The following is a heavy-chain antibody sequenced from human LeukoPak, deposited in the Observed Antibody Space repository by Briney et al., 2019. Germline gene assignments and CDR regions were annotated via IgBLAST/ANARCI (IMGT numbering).Heavy chain of an antibody. CDR3: ARAGPRAVGELYIYFDY. J-gene: IGHJ4*02. D-gene: IGHD3-10*01. Sequence: SETLSLTCTVSGDSISSYVHYWSWIRQPPGKGLEWIGYISYSGGTYYNPSLKSRLDISLDTSKSQFSLRLSSVTAADTAVYYCARAGPRAVGELYIYFDYWGQGSLVTVSS. CDR1: GDSISSYVHY. CDR2: ISYSGGT. V-gene: IGHV4-30-4*01.